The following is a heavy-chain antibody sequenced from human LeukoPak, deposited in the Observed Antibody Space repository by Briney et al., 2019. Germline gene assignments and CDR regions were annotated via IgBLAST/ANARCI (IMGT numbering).Heavy chain of an antibody. Sequence: SGTLSLTCAVSGGSISSSNWWSWVRQPPGKGLEWIGEIYHSGSTNYNPSLKSRVTISVDKSKNHFSLKLSSVTAADTAVYYCARVRGLGVITPYLDYWGQGTLVTVSS. CDR2: IYHSGST. J-gene: IGHJ4*02. CDR1: GGSISSSNW. V-gene: IGHV4-4*02. D-gene: IGHD3-16*02. CDR3: ARVRGLGVITPYLDY.